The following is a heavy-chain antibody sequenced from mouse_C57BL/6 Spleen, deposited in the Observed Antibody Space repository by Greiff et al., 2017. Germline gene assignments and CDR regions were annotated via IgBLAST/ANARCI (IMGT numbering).Heavy chain of an antibody. J-gene: IGHJ2*01. CDR1: GFTFSSYG. CDR2: ISSGGSYT. V-gene: IGHV5-6*01. CDR3: ARQDYYGSSYEYFDY. Sequence: EVKLMESGGDLVKPGGSLKLSCAASGFTFSSYGMSWVRQTPDKRLEWVATISSGGSYTYYPDSVKGRFTISRDNAKNTLYLQMSSLKSEDTALYYCARQDYYGSSYEYFDYWGQGTTLTVSS. D-gene: IGHD1-1*01.